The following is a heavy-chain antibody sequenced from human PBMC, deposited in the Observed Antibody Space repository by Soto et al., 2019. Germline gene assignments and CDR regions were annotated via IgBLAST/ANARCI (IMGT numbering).Heavy chain of an antibody. CDR1: GFTFSSYS. J-gene: IGHJ4*02. D-gene: IGHD2-15*01. CDR2: ISSSSSYI. Sequence: VQLVESGGGLVKPGGSLRLSCAASGFTFSSYSMNWVRQAPGKGLEWVSSISSSSSYIYYADSVKGRFTISRDNAKNSLYLQMNSLRAEDTAVYYCARDYCSGGSCYFDYWGQGTLVTVSS. V-gene: IGHV3-21*01. CDR3: ARDYCSGGSCYFDY.